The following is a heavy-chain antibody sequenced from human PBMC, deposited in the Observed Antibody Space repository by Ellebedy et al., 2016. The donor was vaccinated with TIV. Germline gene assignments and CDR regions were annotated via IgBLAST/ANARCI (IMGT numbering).Heavy chain of an antibody. V-gene: IGHV4-59*08. D-gene: IGHD1-26*01. J-gene: IGHJ3*02. CDR2: IYYTGSA. CDR1: SGSLTNHF. Sequence: MPSETLSLTCSVSSGSLTNHFWSWIRQPPGKGLEWIASIYYTGSANYNPSLNSRVTISVDPSKNQLSLKLSSVAAADTAVYYCARKTGGATGRGALDIWGQGTMVTVSS. CDR3: ARKTGGATGRGALDI.